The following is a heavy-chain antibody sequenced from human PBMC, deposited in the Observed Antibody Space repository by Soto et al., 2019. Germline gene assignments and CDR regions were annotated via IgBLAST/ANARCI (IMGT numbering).Heavy chain of an antibody. D-gene: IGHD3-3*01. Sequence: GASVKVSCRASGYTFTSYGISWVRQAPGQGLEWMGWISAYNGNTNYAQKLQGRVTMTTDTSTSTAYMELRSLRSDDTAVYYCAREVRPPRFLEYNGGMDVWGQGTTVTVSS. J-gene: IGHJ6*02. CDR2: ISAYNGNT. CDR3: AREVRPPRFLEYNGGMDV. V-gene: IGHV1-18*01. CDR1: GYTFTSYG.